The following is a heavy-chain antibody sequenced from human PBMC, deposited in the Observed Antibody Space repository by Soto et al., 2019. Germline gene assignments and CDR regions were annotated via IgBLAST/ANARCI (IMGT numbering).Heavy chain of an antibody. V-gene: IGHV4-34*01. J-gene: IGHJ5*02. CDR2: INHSGST. Sequence: PSETLSLTCAVYGGSFSGYYWSWIRQPPGKGLEWIGEINHSGSTNYNPSLKSRVTISVDTSKNQFSLKLSSVTAADTAVYYCARNYGDCSGGSCYRWFDPWGQGTLVTVAS. CDR1: GGSFSGYY. CDR3: ARNYGDCSGGSCYRWFDP. D-gene: IGHD2-15*01.